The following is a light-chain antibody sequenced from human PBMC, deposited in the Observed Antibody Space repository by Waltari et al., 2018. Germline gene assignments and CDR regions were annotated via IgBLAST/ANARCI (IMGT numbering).Light chain of an antibody. CDR3: SSYTSASALML. V-gene: IGLV2-14*03. CDR1: SSNLGTYDY. CDR2: DVT. J-gene: IGLJ2*01. Sequence: QSALTQPASVSGSPGQSITISCTGSSSNLGTYDYVSWYQHHPGKAPKLIIFDVTNLPSGVSERFAGSKSGNTASLTISGLQAEDEADYHCSSYTSASALMLFGGGTKLTVL.